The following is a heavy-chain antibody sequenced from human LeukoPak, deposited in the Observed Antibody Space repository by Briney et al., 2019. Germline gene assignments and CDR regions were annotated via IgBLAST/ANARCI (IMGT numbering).Heavy chain of an antibody. CDR2: INSDGSTT. Sequence: GGSLRLSCAASGFTFSSYWMHWVRQAPGKGLVWVSRINSDGSTTNYADYVKGRFTISRDNAKNTLYLQMNSLRAEDTAVYYCARRSSGSPPYYFDYWGQGTLDTVSS. J-gene: IGHJ4*02. D-gene: IGHD1-26*01. V-gene: IGHV3-74*01. CDR3: ARRSSGSPPYYFDY. CDR1: GFTFSSYW.